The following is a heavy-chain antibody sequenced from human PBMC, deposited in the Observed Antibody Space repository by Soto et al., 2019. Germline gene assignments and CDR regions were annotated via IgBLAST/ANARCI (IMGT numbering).Heavy chain of an antibody. CDR2: ISDGDGAT. V-gene: IGHV3-23*01. D-gene: IGHD3-16*01. Sequence: GGSLRLSCAASCFAFSDYAMTWVRQAPGKGLEWVSDISDGDGATHYADSVKGRFTISRDDSKNTLYLQMDSLRAEDAAVYYCAKGRTFFDFWGQGNLVTVSS. J-gene: IGHJ4*02. CDR1: CFAFSDYA. CDR3: AKGRTFFDF.